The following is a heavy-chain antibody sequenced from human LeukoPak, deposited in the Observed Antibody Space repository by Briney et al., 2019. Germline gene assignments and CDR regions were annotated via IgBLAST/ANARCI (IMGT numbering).Heavy chain of an antibody. Sequence: GVSLRLSCAASGFTFSSYAMSWLRQAPGKELEWFSAITSSGGSTYYADSVKGRFTISRDNSKNTLYLQINSLRAGDTAVYYCAKGVTTTSSDSWGQGTLVTVSS. CDR1: GFTFSSYA. J-gene: IGHJ5*02. D-gene: IGHD4-11*01. CDR3: AKGVTTTSSDS. CDR2: ITSSGGST. V-gene: IGHV3-23*01.